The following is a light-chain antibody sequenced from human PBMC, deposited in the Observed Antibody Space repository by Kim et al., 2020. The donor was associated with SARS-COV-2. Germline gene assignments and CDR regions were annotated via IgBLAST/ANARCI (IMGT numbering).Light chain of an antibody. J-gene: IGLJ3*02. CDR1: SSDVGGYNY. CDR3: CSYAGTYTWV. Sequence: GQSVTISCTGTSSDVGGYNYVSWDQQYPGKGPKVMIYDVSKRPSGVPDRFSGSKSGNTASLTISGLQAEDEADYYCCSYAGTYTWVFGGGTQLTVL. CDR2: DVS. V-gene: IGLV2-11*01.